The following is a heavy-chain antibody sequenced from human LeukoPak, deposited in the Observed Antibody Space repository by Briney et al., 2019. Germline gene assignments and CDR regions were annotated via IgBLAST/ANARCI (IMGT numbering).Heavy chain of an antibody. D-gene: IGHD3-3*01. V-gene: IGHV1-69*05. CDR2: IIPIFGTA. J-gene: IGHJ6*03. CDR1: GGTFSSYA. Sequence: GASVTVSCKASGGTFSSYAISWVRQAPGQGLEWMGGIIPIFGTANYAQKFQGRVTITTDESTSTAYMELSSLRSEDTAVYYCARGDRVTIFGVVIGSLNMDVWGKGTTVTVSS. CDR3: ARGDRVTIFGVVIGSLNMDV.